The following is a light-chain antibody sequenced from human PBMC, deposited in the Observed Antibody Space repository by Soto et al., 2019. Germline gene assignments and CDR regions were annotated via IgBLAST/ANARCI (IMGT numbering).Light chain of an antibody. CDR2: RDS. CDR3: QVWDSSTLV. Sequence: SYELTQPLSVSVAPGQTARITCGGNNIGSKNVHGYQQKPGQAPVLVIYRDSNRPSGIPERFSGSNSGNTATLTSSSAQAGDESDYYCQVWDSSTLVFGGGTKLTVL. V-gene: IGLV3-9*01. J-gene: IGLJ2*01. CDR1: NIGSKN.